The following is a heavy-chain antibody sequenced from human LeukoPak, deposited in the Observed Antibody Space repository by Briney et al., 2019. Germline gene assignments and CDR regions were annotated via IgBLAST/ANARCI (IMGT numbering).Heavy chain of an antibody. CDR3: ASRTDDYGDPYYFDY. CDR2: IYPGDSDT. CDR1: GFTFDDYG. Sequence: GGSLRLSCAASGFTFDDYGMSWVRHAPGKGLEWMGIIYPGDSDTRYSPSFQGQVTISADKSISTAYLQWSSLKASDTAMYYCASRTDDYGDPYYFDYWGQGTLVTVSS. D-gene: IGHD4-17*01. J-gene: IGHJ4*02. V-gene: IGHV5-51*01.